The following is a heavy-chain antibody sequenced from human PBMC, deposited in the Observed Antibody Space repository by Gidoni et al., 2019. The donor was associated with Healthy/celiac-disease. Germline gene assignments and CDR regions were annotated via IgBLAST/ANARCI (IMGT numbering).Heavy chain of an antibody. Sequence: QVQLVQSGAEVKKPGASVKVSCKASGYTFTSYGLSWVRQAPGQGLEWMGWISAYNGNTNYAQKLQGRVTMTTDTSTSTAYMELRSLRSDDTAVYYCARVPPRYCSSTSCYHFDYWGQGTLVTVSS. CDR1: GYTFTSYG. V-gene: IGHV1-18*01. CDR3: ARVPPRYCSSTSCYHFDY. J-gene: IGHJ4*02. D-gene: IGHD2-2*01. CDR2: ISAYNGNT.